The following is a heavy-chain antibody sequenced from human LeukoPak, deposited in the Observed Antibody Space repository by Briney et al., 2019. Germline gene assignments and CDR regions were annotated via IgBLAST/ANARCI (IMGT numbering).Heavy chain of an antibody. Sequence: GGSLRLSCAASGFTFSSYGMHWVRQAPSKGLEWVAVIWYDGSNKYYADSVKGRFTISRDNSKNTLYLQMSSLRAEGTAVYYCVKDRNTAMVEGAFDIWGQGTMVTVSS. CDR1: GFTFSSYG. D-gene: IGHD5-18*01. CDR3: VKDRNTAMVEGAFDI. J-gene: IGHJ3*02. CDR2: IWYDGSNK. V-gene: IGHV3-30*02.